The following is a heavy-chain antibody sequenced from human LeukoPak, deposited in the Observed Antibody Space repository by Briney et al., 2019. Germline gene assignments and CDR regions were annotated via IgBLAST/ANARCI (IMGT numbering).Heavy chain of an antibody. CDR2: INPSGGST. Sequence: ASVKVSCTASGYTFTSYYMHWVRQAPGQGLEWMGIINPSGGSTSYAQKFQGRVTMTRDTSTSTVYMELSSLRSEDTAVYYCARDLGAVRSFDYWGQGTLVTVSS. CDR3: ARDLGAVRSFDY. CDR1: GYTFTSYY. J-gene: IGHJ4*02. D-gene: IGHD1-26*01. V-gene: IGHV1-46*01.